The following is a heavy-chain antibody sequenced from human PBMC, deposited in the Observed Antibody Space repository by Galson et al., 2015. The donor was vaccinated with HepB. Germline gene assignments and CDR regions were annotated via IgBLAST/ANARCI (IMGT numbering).Heavy chain of an antibody. CDR1: GGSISSSGYY. D-gene: IGHD3-10*01. V-gene: IGHV4-39*01. CDR3: ARQDYGSANYYDTRPDY. J-gene: IGHJ4*02. CDR2: IYYRGTT. Sequence: TLSLTCRDSGGSISSSGYYWGWIRQPPGKGLEWIGSIYYRGTTYYNPSLKSRVTISVDTSKNQFSLKLSSVTAADTAVYYCARQDYGSANYYDTRPDYWGQGTLVTGSS.